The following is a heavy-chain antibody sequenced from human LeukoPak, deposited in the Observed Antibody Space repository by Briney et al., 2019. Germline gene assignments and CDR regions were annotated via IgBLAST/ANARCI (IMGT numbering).Heavy chain of an antibody. D-gene: IGHD2-21*02. CDR3: ARSVHIVVVTAIGY. J-gene: IGHJ4*02. CDR2: INPNSGGT. Sequence: ASVKVSCKASGYTFTAYYMHWVRQAPGQGLEWMGWINPNSGGTNYAQKFQGRVTMTRDTSISTAYMELSRLRSDDTAVYYCARSVHIVVVTAIGYWGQGTLVTVSS. CDR1: GYTFTAYY. V-gene: IGHV1-2*02.